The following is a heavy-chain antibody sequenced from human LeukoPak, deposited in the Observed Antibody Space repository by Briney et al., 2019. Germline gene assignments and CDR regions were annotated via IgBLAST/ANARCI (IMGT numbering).Heavy chain of an antibody. CDR1: GFTFSSFW. CDR2: IKQDGSEK. CDR3: ATTGHSSSWYYFDY. Sequence: GGSLRLSCAASGFTFSSFWMSWVRQAPGKRLEWVANIKQDGSEKYYIDSVKGRFTISRDNAKMSLDLQMNSLRAEDTALYYCATTGHSSSWYYFDYWGRGTLVPVSS. D-gene: IGHD6-13*01. J-gene: IGHJ4*02. V-gene: IGHV3-7*01.